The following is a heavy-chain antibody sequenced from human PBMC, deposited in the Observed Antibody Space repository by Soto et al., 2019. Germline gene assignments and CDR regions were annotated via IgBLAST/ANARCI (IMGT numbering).Heavy chain of an antibody. D-gene: IGHD4-4*01. V-gene: IGHV4-30-4*01. CDR1: GGSISNPDHY. J-gene: IGHJ4*02. CDR2: IFYNGDT. CDR3: AREGQLQSLDY. Sequence: KTSETLSLTCTVSGGSISNPDHYWSWIRQPPGKGLEWIGSIFYNGDTSYNPSLESRLSISVDTSKNQFSLSLSSVTASDTAVYFCAREGQLQSLDYWGQGTLVTVSS.